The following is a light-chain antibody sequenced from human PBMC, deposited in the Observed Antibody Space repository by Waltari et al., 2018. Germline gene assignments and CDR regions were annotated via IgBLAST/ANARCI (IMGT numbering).Light chain of an antibody. CDR2: QDT. CDR1: RLGDKV. V-gene: IGLV3-1*01. CDR3: QTWDGSTAV. J-gene: IGLJ3*02. Sequence: SYELTQPPSVSVSPGKTVSITCSGDRLGDKVASGYQQKPGQSPVRVIYQDTQRPSGIPGRFSGSNSGNTATLTISGTQIMDEADYYCQTWDGSTAVFGGGTKVTVL.